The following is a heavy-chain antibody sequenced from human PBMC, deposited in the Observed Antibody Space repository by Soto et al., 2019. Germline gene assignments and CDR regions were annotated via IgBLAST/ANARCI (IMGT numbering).Heavy chain of an antibody. D-gene: IGHD3-22*01. J-gene: IGHJ4*02. CDR2: ISSSGSTI. CDR3: ARAITMIAVAHLPPTDY. CDR1: GFTFSDYY. Sequence: QVQLVESGGGLGKPGGSLRLSCAASGFTFSDYYMSWIRQAPGKGLEWVSYISSSGSTIYYADSVKGRFTISRDNAKNSLYLKINSLRAEDTAVYYCARAITMIAVAHLPPTDYWGQGTLVTVSS. V-gene: IGHV3-11*01.